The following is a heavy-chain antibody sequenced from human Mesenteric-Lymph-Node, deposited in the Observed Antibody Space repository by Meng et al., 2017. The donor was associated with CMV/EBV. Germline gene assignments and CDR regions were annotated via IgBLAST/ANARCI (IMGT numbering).Heavy chain of an antibody. CDR1: GFTVSSNY. CDR2: IYSGGST. Sequence: GESLKISCAASGFTVSSNYMSWVRQAPGKGLEWVSVIYSGGSTYHADSVKGRFTISRDNSKNTLYLQMNSLRAEDTAVYYCARGRAAGWYLPAPLWGQGTLVTVSS. J-gene: IGHJ4*02. D-gene: IGHD6-19*01. V-gene: IGHV3-66*02. CDR3: ARGRAAGWYLPAPL.